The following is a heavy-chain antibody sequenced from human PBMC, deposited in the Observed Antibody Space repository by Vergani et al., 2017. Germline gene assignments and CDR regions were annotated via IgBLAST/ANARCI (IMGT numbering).Heavy chain of an antibody. CDR3: ARSSGYYWSYYYYGMDV. J-gene: IGHJ6*02. V-gene: IGHV1-69*13. CDR2: IIPIFGTT. CDR1: GGTFSSNS. D-gene: IGHD3-22*01. Sequence: QGHLAQSGAEVKKPGSSVKVSCKASGGTFSSNSISWVRQAPGQGLEWMGRIIPIFGTTSYAQKFQGRVTILADESTSTAYMELSSLRSEDTAVYYCARSSGYYWSYYYYGMDVWGQGTTVTVSS.